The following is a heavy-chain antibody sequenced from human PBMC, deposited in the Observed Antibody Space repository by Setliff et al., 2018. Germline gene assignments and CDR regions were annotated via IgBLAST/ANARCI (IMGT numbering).Heavy chain of an antibody. D-gene: IGHD2-21*02. Sequence: SETLSLTCAVYGESFSGYYWSWIRQPPGKGLEWIGEINHTGSINYNPSLKSRLTISRDTSKNQVSLKLNSVTATDTAVYYCARDLGHGGDSDYWGQGILVTVSS. J-gene: IGHJ4*02. CDR2: INHTGSI. CDR3: ARDLGHGGDSDY. CDR1: GESFSGYY. V-gene: IGHV4-34*01.